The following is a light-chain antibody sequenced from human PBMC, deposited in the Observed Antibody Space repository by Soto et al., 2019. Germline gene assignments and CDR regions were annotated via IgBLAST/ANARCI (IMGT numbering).Light chain of an antibody. CDR2: EVT. J-gene: IGLJ3*02. CDR3: NSYTSDSTWV. Sequence: QSALTQPASVSGSPGQSITISCTGTSSDVGGYNYVSWYQHHPGKAPKLMIYEVTNRPSGVSDRFSGSKSGNTASLTISGLQAEDEADYYCNSYTSDSTWVFGGGTKVTVL. V-gene: IGLV2-14*01. CDR1: SSDVGGYNY.